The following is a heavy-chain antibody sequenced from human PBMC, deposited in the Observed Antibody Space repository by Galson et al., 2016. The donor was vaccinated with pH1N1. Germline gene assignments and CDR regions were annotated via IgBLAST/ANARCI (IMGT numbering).Heavy chain of an antibody. Sequence: SVKVSCKASGYSVTRYYMHWARQAPGQGLEWMGIIDPSAGTTTYSQTFQGRISLTRDTFTNPVHMEFSTLRPDDSAIYFCASRYYFDYWGQGTLVTVSS. CDR2: IDPSAGTT. CDR3: ASRYYFDY. CDR1: GYSVTRYY. J-gene: IGHJ4*02. V-gene: IGHV1-46*01.